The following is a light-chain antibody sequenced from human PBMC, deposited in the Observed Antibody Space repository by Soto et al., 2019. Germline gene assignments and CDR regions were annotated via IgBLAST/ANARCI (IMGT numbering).Light chain of an antibody. CDR3: CSYAGSYTWV. V-gene: IGLV2-23*02. Sequence: HSALTQPASVSGSPGQSITISCTGTSSDVGNYNLVSWYQQHPGKAPKLMIYDVNQRPSGVSDRFSGSKSGNTASLTISGLQAEDEADYYCCSYAGSYTWVFGGGTKLTVL. J-gene: IGLJ3*02. CDR2: DVN. CDR1: SSDVGNYNL.